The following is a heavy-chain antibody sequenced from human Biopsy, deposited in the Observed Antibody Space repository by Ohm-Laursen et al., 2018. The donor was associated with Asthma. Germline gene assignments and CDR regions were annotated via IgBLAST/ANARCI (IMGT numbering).Heavy chain of an antibody. CDR3: VRDSGRAGYNLDL. J-gene: IGHJ6*02. Sequence: SETLSLTCTVSGGSISSDYWSWIRQPPGKGLEWIGHIYYSGTTKYHPSLKSRVTISVDTSKNQFSLKLRSVTAADAAVYYCVRDSGRAGYNLDLWGQGTTVTVSS. CDR1: GGSISSDY. V-gene: IGHV4-59*01. CDR2: IYYSGTT. D-gene: IGHD3-10*01.